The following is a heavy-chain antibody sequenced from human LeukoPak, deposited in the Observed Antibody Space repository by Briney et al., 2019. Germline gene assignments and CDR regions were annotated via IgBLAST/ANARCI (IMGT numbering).Heavy chain of an antibody. Sequence: SVKVSCKASGYTFTSYGISWVRQAPGQGLEWMGRIIPILGIANYAQRFQVRVTITADKSTSTAYMELSSLRSEDTAVHYCARDRLINYGMDVWGQGTTVTVSS. V-gene: IGHV1-69*04. CDR3: ARDRLINYGMDV. CDR1: GYTFTSYG. J-gene: IGHJ6*02. D-gene: IGHD2-8*01. CDR2: IIPILGIA.